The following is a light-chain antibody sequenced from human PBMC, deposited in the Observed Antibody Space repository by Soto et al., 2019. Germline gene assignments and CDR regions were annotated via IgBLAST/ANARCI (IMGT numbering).Light chain of an antibody. Sequence: EIVLTQSPGTLSLSPGERATLSCRASQSVSSSYLAWYQQKPGQAPRPLIYAASRRATGIPDRFSGSGSGTYSTLTISGLAPEDSVLYYCQQYGSSPRTFGQGTKVEIK. CDR2: AAS. CDR3: QQYGSSPRT. V-gene: IGKV3-20*01. J-gene: IGKJ1*01. CDR1: QSVSSSY.